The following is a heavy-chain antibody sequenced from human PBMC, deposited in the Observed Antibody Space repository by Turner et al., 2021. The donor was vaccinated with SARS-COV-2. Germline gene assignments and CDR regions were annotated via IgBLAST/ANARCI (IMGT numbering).Heavy chain of an antibody. Sequence: VQLVQSGAEVKKPGASVKVSCKVSGYTLIALSMNWVRQAPGKGLEWMGGFDPEEGETIDAQKFQGRVTMTEDTSTDTAYMELSSLRSEDTAVYYCATATANYYDSSGSKGFDYYYYGMDVWGQGTTVTVSS. CDR1: GYTLIALS. V-gene: IGHV1-24*01. CDR2: FDPEEGET. D-gene: IGHD3-22*01. CDR3: ATATANYYDSSGSKGFDYYYYGMDV. J-gene: IGHJ6*02.